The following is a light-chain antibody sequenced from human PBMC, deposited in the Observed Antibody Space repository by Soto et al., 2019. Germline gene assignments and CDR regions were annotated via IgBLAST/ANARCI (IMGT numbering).Light chain of an antibody. CDR3: QQYNNWPQT. Sequence: EAALTQSPATLSVSPGEGATLSCRASQNVATNLAWYQQRRGQAPRLLIYGASTRAIGLPARHSGSESGTEFTLTLPSLQSEDFAFYYCQQYNNWPQTFGQGTKVEIK. CDR2: GAS. V-gene: IGKV3-15*01. CDR1: QNVATN. J-gene: IGKJ1*01.